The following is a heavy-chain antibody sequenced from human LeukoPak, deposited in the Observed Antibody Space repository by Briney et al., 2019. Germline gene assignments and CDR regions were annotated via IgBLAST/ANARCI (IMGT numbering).Heavy chain of an antibody. J-gene: IGHJ4*02. CDR1: GGSISSSNW. D-gene: IGHD3-22*01. Sequence: SETLSLTCAVSGGSISSSNWWSWVRQPPGKGLEWIGEIYHSGSTNYNPSLKSRVTISVDKSKNQFSLRLSSVTAADTAVYYCARYLTNYYDSSGYFFDYWGQGTLVTVSS. CDR3: ARYLTNYYDSSGYFFDY. CDR2: IYHSGST. V-gene: IGHV4-4*02.